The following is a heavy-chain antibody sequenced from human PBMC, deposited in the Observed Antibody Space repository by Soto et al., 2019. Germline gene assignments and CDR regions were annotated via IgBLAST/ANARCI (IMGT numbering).Heavy chain of an antibody. J-gene: IGHJ6*02. V-gene: IGHV3-23*01. D-gene: IGHD3-3*01. CDR2: ISGSGGST. CDR1: GFTFSSYA. Sequence: GSLRLSCAASGFTFSSYAMSWVRQAPGKGLEWVSAISGSGGSTYYADSVKGRFTISRDNSKNTLYLQMNSLRAEDTAVYYCAKGVGDFWSGYYYYGMDVWGQGTTVTVSS. CDR3: AKGVGDFWSGYYYYGMDV.